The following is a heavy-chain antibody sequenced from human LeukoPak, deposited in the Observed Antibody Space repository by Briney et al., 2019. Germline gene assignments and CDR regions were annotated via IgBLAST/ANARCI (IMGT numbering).Heavy chain of an antibody. CDR1: GYTFTSYY. CDR2: INPSGGST. Sequence: ASVKVSCKASGYTFTSYYMHWVRQAPGQGLEWMGIINPSGGSTSYAQKFQGRVTMTRDTSTSTVYMELSSLRSEDTAVYYCARDPRWELTKGYFDYWGQGTLVTVSS. CDR3: ARDPRWELTKGYFDY. V-gene: IGHV1-46*01. D-gene: IGHD1-26*01. J-gene: IGHJ4*02.